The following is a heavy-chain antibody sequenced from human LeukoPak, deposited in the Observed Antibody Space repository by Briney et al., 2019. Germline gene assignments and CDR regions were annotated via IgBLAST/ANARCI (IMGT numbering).Heavy chain of an antibody. J-gene: IGHJ3*01. D-gene: IGHD6-6*01. CDR2: ISASGSS. CDR3: ARLRVPAARGAFDC. CDR1: GGSISNYF. Sequence: SETLSLTCTVSGGSISNYFWSWIRQPAGKGLEWIGRISASGSSNYNPSLKSRVTMSLDTSKNQFSLKLTSVTAADTAVYYCARLRVPAARGAFDCWGQGTMVTVAS. V-gene: IGHV4-4*07.